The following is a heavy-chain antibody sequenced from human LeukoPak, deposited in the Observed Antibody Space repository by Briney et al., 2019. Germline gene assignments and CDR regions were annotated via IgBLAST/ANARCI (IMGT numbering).Heavy chain of an antibody. J-gene: IGHJ5*02. CDR1: GFTFSSHS. D-gene: IGHD4/OR15-4a*01. Sequence: GGSLRLSSAASGFTFSSHSMNWVRQAPGKGLEWISYVSSSGNTKHYVDSVMGRFTISRDSAKNSVYLQMNSLRDEDTAVYYCAIDLTSEPTPWGQGTLVTVSS. V-gene: IGHV3-48*02. CDR3: AIDLTSEPTP. CDR2: VSSSGNTK.